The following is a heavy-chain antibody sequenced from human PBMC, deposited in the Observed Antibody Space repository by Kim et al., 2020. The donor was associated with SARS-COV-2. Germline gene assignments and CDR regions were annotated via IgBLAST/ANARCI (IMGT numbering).Heavy chain of an antibody. V-gene: IGHV4-59*09. CDR3: ARGGSPNPTTPNWYFDL. J-gene: IGHJ2*01. D-gene: IGHD2-15*01. Sequence: LQSRVTISVDTSKNQFSLKLSSVTAADTAVYYCARGGSPNPTTPNWYFDLWGRGTLVTVSS.